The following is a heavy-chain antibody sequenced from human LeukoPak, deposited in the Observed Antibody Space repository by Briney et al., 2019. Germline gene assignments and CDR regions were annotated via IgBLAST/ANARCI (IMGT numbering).Heavy chain of an antibody. Sequence: KPPETLSLTCTVSGYSISSGYYWGWIRQPPGKGLEWIGSIYHSGSTYYNPSLKSRVTISVDTSKNQFSLKLSSVTAADTAVYYCARVIAAAGTDWFDPWGQGTLVTVSS. V-gene: IGHV4-38-2*02. CDR2: IYHSGST. CDR1: GYSISSGYY. CDR3: ARVIAAAGTDWFDP. D-gene: IGHD6-13*01. J-gene: IGHJ5*02.